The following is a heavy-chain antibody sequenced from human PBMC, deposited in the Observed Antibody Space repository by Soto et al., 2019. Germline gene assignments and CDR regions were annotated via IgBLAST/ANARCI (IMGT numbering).Heavy chain of an antibody. Sequence: QVTLKESGPVLVKPTETLTLTCTVSGFSLSNARMGVSWIRQPPGKALEWLAHIFSNDEKSYSTSLKSRLTISKDTSKSQVVLTMTNMDPVDTATYYCAWIREYSGYDLPYYFDYWGQGTLVTVSS. D-gene: IGHD5-12*01. CDR2: IFSNDEK. V-gene: IGHV2-26*01. CDR3: AWIREYSGYDLPYYFDY. CDR1: GFSLSNARMG. J-gene: IGHJ4*02.